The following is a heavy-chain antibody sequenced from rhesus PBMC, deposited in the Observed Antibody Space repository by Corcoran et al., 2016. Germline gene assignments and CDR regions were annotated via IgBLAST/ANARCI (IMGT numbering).Heavy chain of an antibody. V-gene: IGHV4-80*01. D-gene: IGHD6-25*01. CDR2: INGNSGST. CDR3: ARFGAAGLFDY. CDR1: GGSFSSYW. Sequence: QVQLQESGPGLVKPSETLSLTCAVYGGSFSSYWWSWIRQPPGKGLDWIGEINGNSGSTNYNPSLKSRVTISKDASKNQFSLKLSSVTAADTAVYYCARFGAAGLFDYWGQGVLVTVSS. J-gene: IGHJ4*01.